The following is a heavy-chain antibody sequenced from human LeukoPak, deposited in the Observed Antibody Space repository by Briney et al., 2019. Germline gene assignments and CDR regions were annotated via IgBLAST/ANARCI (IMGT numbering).Heavy chain of an antibody. CDR1: GFTFDDYG. V-gene: IGHV3-20*04. Sequence: GGSLRLSCAASGFTFDDYGMSWVRQAPGKGLEWVSGINWNGGSTGYADSVKGRFTISRDNAKNSLYLQMNSLRVEDTALYYCARARDIVATIVPRGGVDYWGQGTLVTVSS. D-gene: IGHD5-12*01. CDR3: ARARDIVATIVPRGGVDY. CDR2: INWNGGST. J-gene: IGHJ4*02.